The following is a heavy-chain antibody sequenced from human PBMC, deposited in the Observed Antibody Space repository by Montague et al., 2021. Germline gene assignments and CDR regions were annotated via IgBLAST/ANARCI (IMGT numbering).Heavy chain of an antibody. CDR1: GFRFSSYW. CDR2: ITLDGSST. CDR3: ARNLASAAPGAFDI. D-gene: IGHD6-13*01. Sequence: YRRLSFAASGFRFSSYWMHWVRQAPGKGLLWVSRITLDGSSTTFADSVKGRFTTSRDNAKATLYLQMNSLRVEDTAVYYCARNLASAAPGAFDIWGQGTMVTVSS. J-gene: IGHJ3*02. V-gene: IGHV3-74*01.